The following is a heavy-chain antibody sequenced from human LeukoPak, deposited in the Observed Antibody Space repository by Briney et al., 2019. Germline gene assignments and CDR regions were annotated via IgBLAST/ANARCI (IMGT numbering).Heavy chain of an antibody. Sequence: PGGSLRLSCAASGFTFSSYSMNWVRQAPGKGLEWVSSISSSSSYIYYADSVRGRFTISRDNAKNSLYLQMNSLRAEDTAVYYCARDGGAASDYYYMDVWGKGTTVTVSS. CDR2: ISSSSSYI. CDR1: GFTFSSYS. CDR3: ARDGGAASDYYYMDV. V-gene: IGHV3-21*01. D-gene: IGHD3-16*01. J-gene: IGHJ6*03.